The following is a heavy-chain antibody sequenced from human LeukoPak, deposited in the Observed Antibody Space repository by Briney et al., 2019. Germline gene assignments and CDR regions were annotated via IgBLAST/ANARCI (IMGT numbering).Heavy chain of an antibody. D-gene: IGHD4-17*01. CDR1: GFTYMSYT. Sequence: GGSLRLSCAASGFTYMSYTMNWIRQAPGKGLEWVASISGSSTYIYYADSVKGRFTISRDSAKDSLYLQMNSLRAEDTAVYYCAREPPSTVLNWFDPWGQGTLVTVSS. CDR3: AREPPSTVLNWFDP. V-gene: IGHV3-21*01. J-gene: IGHJ5*02. CDR2: ISGSSTYI.